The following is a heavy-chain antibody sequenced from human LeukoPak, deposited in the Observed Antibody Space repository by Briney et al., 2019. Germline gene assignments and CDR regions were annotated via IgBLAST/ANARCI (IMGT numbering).Heavy chain of an antibody. CDR3: ASGDYYGSGSFDY. J-gene: IGHJ4*02. V-gene: IGHV4-30-2*01. D-gene: IGHD3-10*01. Sequence: PSQTLPLTCAVSGGSISRAAYSWSWIRQPPGKGLEWIGYIYHSGTTYYNPSLKTRVTISVDKSKNQFSLKLSSVTAADTAVYYCASGDYYGSGSFDYWGQGTLVTVSS. CDR1: GGSISRAAYS. CDR2: IYHSGTT.